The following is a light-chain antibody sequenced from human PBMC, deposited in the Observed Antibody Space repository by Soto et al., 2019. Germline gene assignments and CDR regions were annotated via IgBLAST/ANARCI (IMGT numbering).Light chain of an antibody. CDR1: QSLSSY. CDR3: QSRSSWPPVLT. Sequence: EIVLTQSPATLSLSPGERATLSCRASQSLSSYLAWYQQKPGQAPRLLIYDASNRAAGIPARFSGSGSGTDFTLTISSLDPEDFAVYYCQSRSSWPPVLTFGGGTKVEIK. V-gene: IGKV3-11*01. J-gene: IGKJ4*01. CDR2: DAS.